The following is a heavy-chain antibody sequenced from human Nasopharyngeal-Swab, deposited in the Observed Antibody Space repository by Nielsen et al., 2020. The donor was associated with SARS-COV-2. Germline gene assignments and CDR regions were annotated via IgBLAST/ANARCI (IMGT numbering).Heavy chain of an antibody. V-gene: IGHV3-23*01. D-gene: IGHD2/OR15-2a*01. CDR2: ISGSGTT. J-gene: IGHJ4*02. CDR1: GFTFSSYA. CDR3: AKDLRGPYFF. Sequence: GGSLRLSCAASGFTFSSYAMSWVRQAPGKGLEWVSAISGSGTTYYADSVKGRFTISRDNSKNTVSLQMNSLRAEDTAVYYCAKDLRGPYFFWGQGTLVTVSS.